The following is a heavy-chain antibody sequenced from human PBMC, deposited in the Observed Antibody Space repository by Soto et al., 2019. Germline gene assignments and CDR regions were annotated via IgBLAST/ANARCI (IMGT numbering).Heavy chain of an antibody. V-gene: IGHV1-8*01. D-gene: IGHD3-3*01. CDR1: GYTFTSYD. J-gene: IGHJ6*03. Sequence: QVQLVQSGAEVKKPGASVKVSCKASGYTFTSYDINWVRQATGQGLEWMGWMNPNSGNTGYAQKFQGRVNMTRNTSISTAYMELSSLRSEDTAVYYCARGETIFDLSQDNYYYMAVWGKGTTVTVSS. CDR2: MNPNSGNT. CDR3: ARGETIFDLSQDNYYYMAV.